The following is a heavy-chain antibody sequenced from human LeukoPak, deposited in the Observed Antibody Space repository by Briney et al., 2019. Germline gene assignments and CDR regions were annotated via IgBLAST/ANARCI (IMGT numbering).Heavy chain of an antibody. CDR3: AKDHGDQWFSGDWLDP. CDR1: GYIFTNYG. V-gene: IGHV1-18*01. D-gene: IGHD3-22*01. J-gene: IGHJ5*02. CDR2: ISAHNGDT. Sequence: ASVTVSCKASGYIFTNYGITWVRQAPGQGLEWMGWISAHNGDTKYAQKLQGRLTMTTDTSTSTAYMELRSLTSDDTALYYCAKDHGDQWFSGDWLDPWGQGTLVTVSS.